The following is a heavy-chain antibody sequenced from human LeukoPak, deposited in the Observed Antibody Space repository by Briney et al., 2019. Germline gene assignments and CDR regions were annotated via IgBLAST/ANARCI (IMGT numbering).Heavy chain of an antibody. D-gene: IGHD3-10*01. CDR2: INPNSGGT. CDR1: GYTVTGYY. CDR3: ARSPTYYYGSGSPYGMDV. J-gene: IGHJ6*02. Sequence: VSVKVSCKASGYTVTGYYMHWVRQAPGQGLEWMGWINPNSGGTNYAQKFQGRVTMTRDTSISTAYMELSRLRSDDTAVYYCARSPTYYYGSGSPYGMDVWGQGTTVTVSS. V-gene: IGHV1-2*02.